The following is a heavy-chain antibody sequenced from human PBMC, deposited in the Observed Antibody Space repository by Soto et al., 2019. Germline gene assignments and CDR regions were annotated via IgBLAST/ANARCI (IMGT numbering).Heavy chain of an antibody. D-gene: IGHD6-6*01. CDR3: ARAIAARFWFDP. V-gene: IGHV1-18*01. CDR2: ISAYNGNT. Sequence: ASVKVSCKASGYTFTSYGIGWVRQAPGQGLEWMGWISAYNGNTNYAQKLQGRVTMTTDTSTSTAYMELRSLRSDDTAVYYCARAIAARFWFDPWGQGTLVTVSS. CDR1: GYTFTSYG. J-gene: IGHJ5*02.